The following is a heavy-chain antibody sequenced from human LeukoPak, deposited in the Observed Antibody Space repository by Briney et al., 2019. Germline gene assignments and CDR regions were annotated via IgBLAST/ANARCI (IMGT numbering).Heavy chain of an antibody. Sequence: SQTLSLTCTVSGGSISSGGYYWSWIRQHPGKGLEWIGYIYYSGSTYYNPSLKSRVTISVDTSKNQFSLKLSSVTAADTAVYYCARDSREGLGIHYFDYWGQGTLVTVSS. V-gene: IGHV4-31*03. CDR2: IYYSGST. CDR3: ARDSREGLGIHYFDY. J-gene: IGHJ4*02. D-gene: IGHD7-27*01. CDR1: GGSISSGGYY.